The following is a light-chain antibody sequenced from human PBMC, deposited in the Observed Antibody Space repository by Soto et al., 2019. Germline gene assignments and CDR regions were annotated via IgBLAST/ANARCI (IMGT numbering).Light chain of an antibody. V-gene: IGKV2-40*01. Sequence: DIVMTQTPLSLPVTPGEPASISCRSSQSLLRSHDGNTYLDWYLQKPGQSPQLLIYTLSYRASGVPDRFSSSGSCTGFTLKISRVEAEDVGVYVYCMQRLEFAYTCGQGTKLEIK. CDR3: MQRLEFAYT. CDR2: TLS. J-gene: IGKJ2*01. CDR1: QSLLRSHDGNTY.